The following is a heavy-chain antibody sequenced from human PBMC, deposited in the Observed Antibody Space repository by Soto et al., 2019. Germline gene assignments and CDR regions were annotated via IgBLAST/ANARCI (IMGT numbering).Heavy chain of an antibody. CDR2: ISGSGGST. J-gene: IGHJ4*02. D-gene: IGHD3-3*01. Sequence: GGSLRLSCAASGFTFSSYAMSWVRQAPGKGLEWVSAISGSGGSTYYADSVKGRFTISRDNSKNTLYLQMNSLRAEDTAVYYCAKYPIFKGYSRYYFDYWGQGTLVTVSS. CDR1: GFTFSSYA. V-gene: IGHV3-23*01. CDR3: AKYPIFKGYSRYYFDY.